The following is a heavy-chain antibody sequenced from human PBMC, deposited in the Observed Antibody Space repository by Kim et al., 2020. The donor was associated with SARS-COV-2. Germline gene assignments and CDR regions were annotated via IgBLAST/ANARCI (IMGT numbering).Heavy chain of an antibody. CDR3: ARDTVGGYFLDDNWFDP. Sequence: GGSLRLSCEGSGFTFESYSMNWVRQAPGKGLEWVSSISSDSTYTRYADSVKGRFTISRDNAKNSVYLQMNSLRAEDTAMYYCARDTVGGYFLDDNWFDPWGQGTLVTVSS. D-gene: IGHD5-12*01. J-gene: IGHJ5*02. V-gene: IGHV3-21*01. CDR1: GFTFESYS. CDR2: ISSDSTYT.